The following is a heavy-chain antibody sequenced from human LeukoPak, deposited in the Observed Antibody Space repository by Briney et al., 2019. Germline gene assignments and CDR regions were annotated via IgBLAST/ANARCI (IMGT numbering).Heavy chain of an antibody. V-gene: IGHV1-2*02. Sequence: ASVKVSCKASGYSFNDKYLHWVRQAPGQGLEWMGSINPNSGDTNYAQKFQGRVTMTRDTSISTAYMELSNVRSDDTALYYCARAGTESKWGLPRADYYYMDVWGKGTTVTVSS. D-gene: IGHD7-27*01. J-gene: IGHJ6*03. CDR2: INPNSGDT. CDR1: GYSFNDKY. CDR3: ARAGTESKWGLPRADYYYMDV.